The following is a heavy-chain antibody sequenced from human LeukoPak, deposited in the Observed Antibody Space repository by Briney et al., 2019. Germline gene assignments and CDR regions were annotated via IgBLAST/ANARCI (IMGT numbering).Heavy chain of an antibody. D-gene: IGHD3-10*01. Sequence: LSGGSLRLSCAASGFTFSSYAMSWVRQAPGKGLEWVSAISGSGGSTYCADSVKGRFTISRDNSKNTLYLQMNSLRAEDTAVYYCAKGALYGSGSYSDYWGQGTLVTVSS. CDR2: ISGSGGST. J-gene: IGHJ4*02. CDR1: GFTFSSYA. CDR3: AKGALYGSGSYSDY. V-gene: IGHV3-23*01.